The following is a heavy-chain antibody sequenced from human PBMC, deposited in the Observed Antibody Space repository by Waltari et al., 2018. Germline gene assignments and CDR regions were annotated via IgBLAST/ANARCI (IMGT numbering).Heavy chain of an antibody. CDR3: ARDPLHYDFWSGTNGMDV. J-gene: IGHJ6*02. Sequence: QVQLVQSGAEVKKPGSSVKVSCKASGGTFSSYAISWVRQAPGQGLEWMGGIIPIFGTANDAKKVQGRVTMTADEATSTAYMELSSLRSEDTAVYYCARDPLHYDFWSGTNGMDVWGQGTTVTVSS. V-gene: IGHV1-69*01. CDR1: GGTFSSYA. CDR2: IIPIFGTA. D-gene: IGHD3-3*01.